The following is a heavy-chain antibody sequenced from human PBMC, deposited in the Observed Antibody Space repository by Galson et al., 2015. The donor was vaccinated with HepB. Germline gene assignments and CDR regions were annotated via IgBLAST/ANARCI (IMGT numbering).Heavy chain of an antibody. CDR2: ISAYNGNT. CDR1: GYTFTSYG. V-gene: IGHV1-18*01. J-gene: IGHJ5*02. Sequence: SVKVSCKASGYTFTSYGISWVRQAPGQGLEWMGWISAYNGNTNYAQKLQGRVTMTTDTSTSTAYMELRSLRSDDTAVYYCARERGYSSSSSWFDPWGQGTLVTVSS. D-gene: IGHD6-6*01. CDR3: ARERGYSSSSSWFDP.